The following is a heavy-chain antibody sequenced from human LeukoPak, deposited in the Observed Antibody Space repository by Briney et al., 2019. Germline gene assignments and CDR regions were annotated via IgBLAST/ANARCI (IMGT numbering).Heavy chain of an antibody. CDR1: GFTFSSYW. J-gene: IGHJ4*02. D-gene: IGHD1-14*01. Sequence: GGSLRLSCAASGFTFSSYWMHWVRQAPGKGLVWVSLINTDGSNTNYADSVKGRFTISRDNTKNTVYLQMNSLRAEDTAVYYCASVEPDYWGQGTLVTVSA. CDR3: ASVEPDY. CDR2: INTDGSNT. V-gene: IGHV3-74*01.